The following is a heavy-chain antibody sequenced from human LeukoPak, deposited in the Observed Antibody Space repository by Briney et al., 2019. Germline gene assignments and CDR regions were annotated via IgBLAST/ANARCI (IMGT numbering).Heavy chain of an antibody. CDR3: TTYGDSTNYYFDY. Sequence: GGSLRLACAVSGFTFSTKSMNWVRQAPGKGLEWVSYITADSGTTYYADSVKGRFTISRDNAKNSLYLQMNSLRDEDTAVYYCTTYGDSTNYYFDYWGQGTLVTVSS. CDR1: GFTFSTKS. CDR2: ITADSGTT. V-gene: IGHV3-48*02. D-gene: IGHD4-17*01. J-gene: IGHJ4*02.